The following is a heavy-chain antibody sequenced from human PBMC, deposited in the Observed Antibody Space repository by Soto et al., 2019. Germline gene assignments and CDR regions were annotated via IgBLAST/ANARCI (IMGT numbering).Heavy chain of an antibody. CDR3: ARHPPYGDYASWFAG. CDR1: GGSISSSSYY. D-gene: IGHD4-17*01. V-gene: IGHV4-39*01. CDR2: IYYSGST. Sequence: QLQLQESGPGLVKPSETLSLTCTVSGGSISSSSYYWGWIRQPPGKGLEWIGSIYYSGSTYYNPSLKSRVTISVDTSKNQFSLKLSSVTAADTAVYYCARHPPYGDYASWFAGWGQGTLVTVSS. J-gene: IGHJ4*02.